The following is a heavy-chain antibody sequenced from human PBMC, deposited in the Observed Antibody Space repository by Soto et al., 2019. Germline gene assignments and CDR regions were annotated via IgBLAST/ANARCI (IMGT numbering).Heavy chain of an antibody. CDR3: AKVPLGSGYDIDY. CDR2: ISASGGST. CDR1: GFTFSNYV. Sequence: EVQLLDSGGGLVQPGGSLRLSCAASGFTFSNYVMNWVRQAPGKGLDWVSAISASGGSTYYADSVKGRFTISRDNSKNTLYLQMSSLRAEDTAVYYCAKVPLGSGYDIDYWGQGTLVTVSS. V-gene: IGHV3-23*01. D-gene: IGHD5-12*01. J-gene: IGHJ4*02.